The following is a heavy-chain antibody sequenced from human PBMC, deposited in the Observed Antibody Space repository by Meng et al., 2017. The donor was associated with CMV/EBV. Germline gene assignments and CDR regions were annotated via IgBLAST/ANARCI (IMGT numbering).Heavy chain of an antibody. D-gene: IGHD4-17*01. CDR2: IYYSGST. CDR3: ARDVGGDYRNDCYYYYGMDV. Sequence: GSLRLSCTVSGGSISSYYWSWIRQPPGKGLEWIGYIYYSGSTNYNPSLKSRVTISVDTSKNQFSLKLSSVTAADTAVYYCARDVGGDYRNDCYYYYGMDVWGQGTTVTVSS. J-gene: IGHJ6*02. V-gene: IGHV4-59*01. CDR1: GGSISSYY.